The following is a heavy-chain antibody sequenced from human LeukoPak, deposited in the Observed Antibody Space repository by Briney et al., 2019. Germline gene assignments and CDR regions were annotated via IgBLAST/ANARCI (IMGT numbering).Heavy chain of an antibody. CDR2: IYHSGST. J-gene: IGHJ4*02. Sequence: LRLSCTASGFIFSGSWMAWIRQHPGKGLEWIGYIYHSGSTYYNPSLERRVTISVDTSRNQFSLKLNSVTAADTAVYYCAIDRSGYYHFDYWGQGTLVTVSS. D-gene: IGHD3-22*01. CDR3: AIDRSGYYHFDY. CDR1: GFIFSGSW. V-gene: IGHV4-31*02.